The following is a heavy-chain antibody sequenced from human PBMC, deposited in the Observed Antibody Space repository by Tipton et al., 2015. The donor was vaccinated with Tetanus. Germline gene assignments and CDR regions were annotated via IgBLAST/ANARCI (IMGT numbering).Heavy chain of an antibody. CDR3: ARGAYGDYDRHFDY. V-gene: IGHV4-59*01. J-gene: IGHJ4*02. D-gene: IGHD4-17*01. Sequence: TLSLTCTVSGGSISSYYWSWIRQPPGKGLEWIGYIYSSGSTNYNPSLRSRVTISQDTSMNQFSLKLSSLTAADTAVYYCARGAYGDYDRHFDYWGQGTLVTVSS. CDR1: GGSISSYY. CDR2: IYSSGST.